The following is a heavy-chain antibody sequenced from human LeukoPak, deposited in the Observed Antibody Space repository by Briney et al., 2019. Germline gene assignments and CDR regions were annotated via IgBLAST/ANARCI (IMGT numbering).Heavy chain of an antibody. D-gene: IGHD2-21*02. J-gene: IGHJ4*02. V-gene: IGHV3-11*01. CDR3: ARELAMVAVTATADI. Sequence: PGRSLRLSCAASGFTLSGYYMTWIRQAPGKGLEWLSSISSSGYTTYYGDSVRGRFTVSRDNAKNSLFLQMNSLRAEDTAIYYCARELAMVAVTATADIWGQGTLVTVSS. CDR2: ISSSGYTT. CDR1: GFTLSGYY.